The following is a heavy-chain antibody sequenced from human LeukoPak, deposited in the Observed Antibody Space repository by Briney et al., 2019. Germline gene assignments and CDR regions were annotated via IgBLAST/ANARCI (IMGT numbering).Heavy chain of an antibody. CDR2: INQDGSEI. CDR1: GFTFSNYW. J-gene: IGHJ5*02. Sequence: GGSLRLSCAGSGFTFSNYWMQWVRQAPGRGLEWVANINQDGSEINYLDSVKGRFTISRDNAKNSLYLQINSLRAEDTAVYYCARSPYCSGGTCYGWFDPWGQGTLVTVSS. CDR3: ARSPYCSGGTCYGWFDP. V-gene: IGHV3-7*01. D-gene: IGHD2-15*01.